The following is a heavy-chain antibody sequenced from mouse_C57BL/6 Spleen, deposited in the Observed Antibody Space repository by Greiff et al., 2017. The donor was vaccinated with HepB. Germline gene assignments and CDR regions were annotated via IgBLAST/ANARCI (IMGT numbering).Heavy chain of an antibody. Sequence: EVQLQQSGPELVKPGASVKISCKASGYTFTDYYMNWVKQSHGKSLEWIGDINPNNGGTSYNQKFKGKATLTVDKSSSTAYMELRSLTSEDSAVYNCARGGYYGSSPLWYFDVWGTGTTVTVSS. D-gene: IGHD1-1*01. CDR1: GYTFTDYY. CDR2: INPNNGGT. V-gene: IGHV1-26*01. J-gene: IGHJ1*03. CDR3: ARGGYYGSSPLWYFDV.